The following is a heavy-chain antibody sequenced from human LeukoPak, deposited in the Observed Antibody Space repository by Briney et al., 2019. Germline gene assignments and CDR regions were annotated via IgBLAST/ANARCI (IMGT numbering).Heavy chain of an antibody. Sequence: SVKVSCKASGYTFTSYAISWVRQAPGQGLEWMGRIIPILGIANYAQKFQGRVTITADKSTSTAYMELSSLRSEDTAVYYCARVMEQLSDYFDYWGQGTLVTVSS. J-gene: IGHJ4*02. D-gene: IGHD6-6*01. CDR2: IIPILGIA. CDR3: ARVMEQLSDYFDY. CDR1: GYTFTSYA. V-gene: IGHV1-69*04.